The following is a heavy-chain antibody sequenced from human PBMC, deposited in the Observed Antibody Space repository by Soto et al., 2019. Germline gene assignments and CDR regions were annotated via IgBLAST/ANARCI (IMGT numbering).Heavy chain of an antibody. V-gene: IGHV3-7*01. CDR1: GFTFRSYW. J-gene: IGHJ4*02. Sequence: EVQLVESGGGLVQPGGSLRLSCAASGFTFRSYWMSWVRQAPGKGREWVANIKDDGSDKYYVDSVKGRFTISRDNAKNSLYLQMNSLRVEDTAVYYCARSSPLGPPGYWGQGTLVTVSA. CDR3: ARSSPLGPPGY. CDR2: IKDDGSDK.